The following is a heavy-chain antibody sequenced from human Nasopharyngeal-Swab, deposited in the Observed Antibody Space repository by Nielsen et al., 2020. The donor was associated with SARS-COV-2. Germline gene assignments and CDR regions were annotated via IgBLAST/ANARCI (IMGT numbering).Heavy chain of an antibody. CDR3: AKSSSSWYAYYFDY. Sequence: GSLRLSCAVYGGSFSGYYWSWIRQPPGKGLEWIGEINHSESTNYNPSLKSRVTISVDTSKNQFSLKLSSVTAADTAVYYCAKSSSSWYAYYFDYWGQGTLVTVSS. CDR2: INHSEST. D-gene: IGHD6-13*01. J-gene: IGHJ4*02. V-gene: IGHV4-34*01. CDR1: GGSFSGYY.